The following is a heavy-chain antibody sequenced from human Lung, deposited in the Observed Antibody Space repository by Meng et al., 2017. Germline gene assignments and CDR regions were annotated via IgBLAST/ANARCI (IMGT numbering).Heavy chain of an antibody. J-gene: IGHJ4*02. CDR1: GGSISSGGYS. Sequence: QLQLQESGSGLVKPSQTLSLTCAVPGGSISSGGYSWSWIRQPPGKGLEWIGYISHSGSTYYNPSLKNRVTISVDRSKNQFSLRLTSVTAADTAVYSCARSGYCSGSSCYGSFDSWGQGTLVTVSS. CDR2: ISHSGST. CDR3: ARSGYCSGSSCYGSFDS. V-gene: IGHV4-30-2*01. D-gene: IGHD2-15*01.